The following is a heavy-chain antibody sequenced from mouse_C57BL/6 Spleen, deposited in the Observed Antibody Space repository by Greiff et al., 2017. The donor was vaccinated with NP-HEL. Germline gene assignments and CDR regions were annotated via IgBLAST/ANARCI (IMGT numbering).Heavy chain of an antibody. J-gene: IGHJ3*01. D-gene: IGHD1-1*01. CDR2: IRNKANGYTT. V-gene: IGHV7-3*01. CDR3: ARSYYGSSSFAY. Sequence: EVKLVESGGGLVQPGGSLSLSCAASGFTFTDYYMSWVRQPPGKALEWLGFIRNKANGYTTEYSASVKGRFTISRDNSQSILYLQMNALRAEDSATYYCARSYYGSSSFAYWGQGTLVTVSA. CDR1: GFTFTDYY.